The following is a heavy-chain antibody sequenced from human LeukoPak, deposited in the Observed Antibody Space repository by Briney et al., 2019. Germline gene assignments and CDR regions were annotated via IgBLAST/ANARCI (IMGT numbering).Heavy chain of an antibody. J-gene: IGHJ6*04. CDR1: GFTFSSYE. CDR2: ISSSGSTI. Sequence: GGSLRLSCAASGFTFSSYEMNWGRQAPGKVLEWGSYISSSGSTIYYADSVKGRFTISRDNAKNSLYLQMNSLRAEDTAVYYCAELGITMIGGVWGKGTTVTISS. CDR3: AELGITMIGGV. V-gene: IGHV3-48*03. D-gene: IGHD3-10*02.